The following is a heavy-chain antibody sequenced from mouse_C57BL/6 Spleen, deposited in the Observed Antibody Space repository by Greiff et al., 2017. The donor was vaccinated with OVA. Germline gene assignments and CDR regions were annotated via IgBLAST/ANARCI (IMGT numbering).Heavy chain of an antibody. CDR1: GYTFTSYW. CDR3: ARSYYGNSWYFDV. J-gene: IGHJ1*03. V-gene: IGHV1-69*01. D-gene: IGHD2-1*01. CDR2: IDPSDSYT. Sequence: QVHVKQPGAELVMPGASVKLSCKASGYTFTSYWMHWVKQRPGQGLEWIGEIDPSDSYTNYNQKFKGKSTLTVDKSSSTAYMQLSSLTSEDSAVYYCARSYYGNSWYFDVWGTGTTVTVSS.